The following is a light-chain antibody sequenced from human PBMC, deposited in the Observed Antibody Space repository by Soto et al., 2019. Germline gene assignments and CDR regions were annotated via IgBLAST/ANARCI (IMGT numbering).Light chain of an antibody. V-gene: IGKV3-20*01. J-gene: IGKJ1*01. CDR3: QQYGSSWWT. CDR2: GAS. CDR1: QSVSSSY. Sequence: EIVLTQSPGTLSLSPGERATLSCRASQSVSSSYLAWYQQKPGQAPRLLIYGASSRATGIPDRFSGSGSGTDFTLTISRLEPEDLAVYYCQQYGSSWWTFGHGTKVEIK.